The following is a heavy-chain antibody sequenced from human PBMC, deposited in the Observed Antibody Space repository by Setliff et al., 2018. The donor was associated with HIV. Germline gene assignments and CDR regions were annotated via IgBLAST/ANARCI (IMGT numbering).Heavy chain of an antibody. CDR3: GRLSETAMASFDS. CDR2: IYKSGTT. CDR1: GGSITSYH. D-gene: IGHD5-18*01. J-gene: IGHJ4*02. V-gene: IGHV4-4*08. Sequence: SETLSLTCSVSGGSITSYHWSWIRQSPGKGLEWIGYIYKSGTTNYKSSLKSRVTISADPSKNQFSLKVTSVTAADTAVYYCGRLSETAMASFDSWGQGTLFTVSS.